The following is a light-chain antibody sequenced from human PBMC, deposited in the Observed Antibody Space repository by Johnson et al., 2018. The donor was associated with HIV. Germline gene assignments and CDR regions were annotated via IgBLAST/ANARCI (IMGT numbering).Light chain of an antibody. J-gene: IGLJ1*01. V-gene: IGLV1-51*01. CDR3: GSWDNTLSVFV. Sequence: QSVLTQPPSVSAAPGQKVTISCSGSSSNIGNNYVSWYQQLPGTAPKLLIYDNNKRPSGIPDRFSASKSGTSATLGITGLPTGDEGDYCCGSWDNTLSVFVFGAGTKVTVL. CDR2: DNN. CDR1: SSNIGNNY.